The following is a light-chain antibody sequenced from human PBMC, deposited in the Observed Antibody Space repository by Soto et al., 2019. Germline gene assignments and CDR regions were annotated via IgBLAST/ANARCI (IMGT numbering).Light chain of an antibody. CDR1: QSGSSN. J-gene: IGKJ2*01. V-gene: IGKV3-15*01. Sequence: EIVMTQSPATLSVSPGERATLSCRASQSGSSNLAWYQQKPGQAPRLLIYGASTRATGIPARFSGSGSGTEFTLTISSRQSEDFAVYYCQQYNKWPPYTFGQGTKLEIK. CDR2: GAS. CDR3: QQYNKWPPYT.